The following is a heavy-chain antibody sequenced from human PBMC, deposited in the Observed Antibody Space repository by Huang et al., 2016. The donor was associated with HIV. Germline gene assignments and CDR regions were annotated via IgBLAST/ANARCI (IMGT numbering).Heavy chain of an antibody. V-gene: IGHV3-30*03. J-gene: IGHJ4*02. D-gene: IGHD3-3*01. CDR1: GFNFSRYG. CDR2: ISYYEDNK. CDR3: ARGPIRFLAWLLNFDY. Sequence: QILLIESGGGVVKPGRSLRLSCAASGFNFSRYGMHWVRQAPGKGVEWVAVISYYEDNKEYADYVRCRFTISRDNSKNTLYLQMNSLRIEDTAVYYCARGPIRFLAWLLNFDYWGQGALVTVSS.